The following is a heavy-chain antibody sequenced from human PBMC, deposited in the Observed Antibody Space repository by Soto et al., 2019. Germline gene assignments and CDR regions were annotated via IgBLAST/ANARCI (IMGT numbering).Heavy chain of an antibody. D-gene: IGHD3-22*01. CDR3: AKDSYYHDTSGYYTFDS. CDR2: VSGSGGST. CDR1: GFTFSSYA. Sequence: GGSLRLSCAASGFTFSSYAMRWVRQAPGKGLEWVSAVSGSGGSTYYADSVKGRFTISRDNSKNTLYLQMDSLRDEDTAVYYCAKDSYYHDTSGYYTFDSWGQGT. V-gene: IGHV3-23*01. J-gene: IGHJ4*02.